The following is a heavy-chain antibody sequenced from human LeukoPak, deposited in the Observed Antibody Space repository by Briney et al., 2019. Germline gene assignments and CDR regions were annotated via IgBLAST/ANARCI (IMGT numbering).Heavy chain of an antibody. CDR3: ATLTMIVVDHFDY. CDR1: GFTFSSYG. J-gene: IGHJ4*02. V-gene: IGHV3-30*02. D-gene: IGHD3-22*01. Sequence: GSLRLSCAASGFTFSSYGMHWVRQAPGKGLEWVAFIRYDGSNKYYADSVKGRFTISRDNSKNTLYLQMNSLRAEDTAVYYCATLTMIVVDHFDYWGQGTLVTVSS. CDR2: IRYDGSNK.